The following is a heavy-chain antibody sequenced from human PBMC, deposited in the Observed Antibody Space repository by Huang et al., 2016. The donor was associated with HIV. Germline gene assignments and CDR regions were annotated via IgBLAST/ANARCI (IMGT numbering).Heavy chain of an antibody. CDR3: ARRFSSSSGYFDY. Sequence: VQLVQSGAEVKKPGESLKISCKGSGYSFSSYWIAWVRQMPGKCLEWMGIIFPDDSDTTYSPSFEGQVTISADKSIGTAYLQWSSLKASDTAMYYCARRFSSSSGYFDYWGQGSLVTVSS. D-gene: IGHD6-6*01. V-gene: IGHV5-51*01. CDR2: IFPDDSDT. J-gene: IGHJ4*02. CDR1: GYSFSSYW.